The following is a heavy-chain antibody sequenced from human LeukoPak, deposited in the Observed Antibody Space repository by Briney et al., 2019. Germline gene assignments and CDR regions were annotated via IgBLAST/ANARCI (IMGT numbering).Heavy chain of an antibody. V-gene: IGHV3-30*18. Sequence: SCKVSGYTLTELSMHWVRQAPGKGLEWVAVISYDGSNKYYADSVKGRFTISRDNSKNTLYLQMNSLRAEDTAVYYCAKAGGTYYDILTGSYYFDYWGQGTLVTVSS. D-gene: IGHD3-9*01. CDR3: AKAGGTYYDILTGSYYFDY. CDR2: ISYDGSNK. J-gene: IGHJ4*02. CDR1: GYTLTELS.